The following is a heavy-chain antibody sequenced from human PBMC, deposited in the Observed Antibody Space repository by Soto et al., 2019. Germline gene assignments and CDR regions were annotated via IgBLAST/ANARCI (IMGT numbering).Heavy chain of an antibody. J-gene: IGHJ5*02. D-gene: IGHD4-17*01. CDR3: AGDRGDYVDCYNWFDP. Sequence: QVQLQESGPGLVKPSQTLSLTCTVSGGSISSGGYYWSWIRQHPGKGLEWIGYIYYSGSTYYNPSLKSRVTISVDTSKNQFSLKLSSVNAADTAVYYCAGDRGDYVDCYNWFDPWGQGTLVTVSS. V-gene: IGHV4-31*03. CDR2: IYYSGST. CDR1: GGSISSGGYY.